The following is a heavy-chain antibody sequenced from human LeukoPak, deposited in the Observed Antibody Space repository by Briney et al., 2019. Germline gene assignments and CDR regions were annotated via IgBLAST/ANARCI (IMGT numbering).Heavy chain of an antibody. CDR2: IIPIFGTA. J-gene: IGHJ4*02. V-gene: IGHV1-69*13. CDR1: GGTFSSYA. Sequence: SVKVSCKASGGTFSSYAISWVRQAPGQGLEWMGGIIPIFGTANYAQKFQGRVTITADESTSTAYMELSSLRSEDTAVYYCARRDGYKDTIDYWGQGTLVTVSS. CDR3: ARRDGYKDTIDY. D-gene: IGHD5-24*01.